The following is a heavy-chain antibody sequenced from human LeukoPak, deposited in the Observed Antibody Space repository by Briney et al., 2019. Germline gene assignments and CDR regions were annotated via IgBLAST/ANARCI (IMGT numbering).Heavy chain of an antibody. Sequence: GGSLRLSCAASGFTFSGFWMSWSRQAPGKGLEWVASINSDGSEGYYADVVKGRFTISRDNAKNSLYLQINSLRAEDTAVYYCARSSYSSSSSVWGQGTMVTVSS. D-gene: IGHD6-6*01. CDR2: INSDGSEG. J-gene: IGHJ3*01. CDR1: GFTFSGFW. CDR3: ARSSYSSSSSV. V-gene: IGHV3-7*03.